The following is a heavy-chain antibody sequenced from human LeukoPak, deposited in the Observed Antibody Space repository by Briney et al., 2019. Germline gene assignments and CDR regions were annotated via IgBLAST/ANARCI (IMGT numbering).Heavy chain of an antibody. CDR1: GFTFSDYY. CDR2: ISSSGSTI. V-gene: IGHV3-11*01. J-gene: IGHJ4*02. D-gene: IGHD3-16*02. Sequence: GGSLRLSCAASGFTFSDYYMSWIRQAPGKGLEWVSHISSSGSTIYYADSAKGRFTISRDNAKNSLYLQMNSLRAEDTAVYYCARSKNGFGGVIAPVFDYWGQGTLVTVSS. CDR3: ARSKNGFGGVIAPVFDY.